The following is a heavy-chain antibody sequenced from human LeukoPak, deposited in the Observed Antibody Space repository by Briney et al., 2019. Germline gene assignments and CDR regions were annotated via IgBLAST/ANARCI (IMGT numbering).Heavy chain of an antibody. J-gene: IGHJ4*02. V-gene: IGHV1-18*01. CDR3: ARSEMVETPPDY. D-gene: IGHD2-8*01. CDR2: ISAYNGNT. CDR1: GCTFTSYG. Sequence: GASVKVSCKASGCTFTSYGISWVRQAPGQGLEWMGWISAYNGNTNYAQKLRGRVTMTTDTSTSTAYMELRSLRSDDTAVYYCARSEMVETPPDYWGQGTLVTVSS.